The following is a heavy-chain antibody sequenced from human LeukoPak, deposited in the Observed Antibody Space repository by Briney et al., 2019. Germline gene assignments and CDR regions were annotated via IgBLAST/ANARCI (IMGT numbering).Heavy chain of an antibody. Sequence: GESLEISCKGSAYNFTNYWIGCVLQMPGKGLEWMGIIYPGDSDTKYTPSFQGQVTFSIDKSTSSAYLRWSSLKASDTPIYYCARTDAGPGISYYYGLDVWGQGTTVTVSS. V-gene: IGHV5-51*01. J-gene: IGHJ6*02. CDR1: AYNFTNYW. CDR3: ARTDAGPGISYYYGLDV. CDR2: IYPGDSDT. D-gene: IGHD6-13*01.